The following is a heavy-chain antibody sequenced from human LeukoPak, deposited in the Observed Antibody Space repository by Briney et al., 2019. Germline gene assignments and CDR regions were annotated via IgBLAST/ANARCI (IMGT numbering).Heavy chain of an antibody. CDR3: ARDYYGSGSCDY. D-gene: IGHD3-10*01. J-gene: IGHJ4*02. CDR2: ISSGGGTI. Sequence: VGSLRLSCAASGFTFSSYEMNWVRQAPGKLLQWVSYISSGGGTIYYADSVKGRFTISRDNAKNSLYLQMNSLRAEDTAVYYCARDYYGSGSCDYWGQGTLVTVSS. CDR1: GFTFSSYE. V-gene: IGHV3-48*03.